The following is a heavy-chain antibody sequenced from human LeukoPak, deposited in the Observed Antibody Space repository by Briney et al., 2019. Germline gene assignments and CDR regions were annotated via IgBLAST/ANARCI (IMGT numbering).Heavy chain of an antibody. CDR3: ARVTGYMGEDYFDC. D-gene: IGHD3-9*01. CDR1: GGSINRSPYY. J-gene: IGHJ4*02. Sequence: PSETLSLTCIVYGGSINRSPYYWAWIRQPPGKGLGWIGSIYFSGVTHYSPSLKGRLYMSLDMSKNQFSLKLNSVTAADTAVYYCARVTGYMGEDYFDCSGGGILVAVSS. V-gene: IGHV4-39*07. CDR2: IYFSGVT.